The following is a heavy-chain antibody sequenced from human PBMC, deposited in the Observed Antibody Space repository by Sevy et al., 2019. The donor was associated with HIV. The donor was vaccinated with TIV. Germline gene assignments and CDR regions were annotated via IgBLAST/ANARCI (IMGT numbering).Heavy chain of an antibody. CDR2: INDSGST. V-gene: IGHV4-34*01. CDR3: ARGTGDSSGYYYFDY. CDR1: GGSLSGYC. Sequence: SETLSLTCAVYGGSLSGYCWSWIRQPPGKGLEWIGEINDSGSTNYNPSLKSRVTISVDTSKNQFSLKLSSVTAADTAVYYCARGTGDSSGYYYFDYWGQGALVTVSS. J-gene: IGHJ4*02. D-gene: IGHD3-22*01.